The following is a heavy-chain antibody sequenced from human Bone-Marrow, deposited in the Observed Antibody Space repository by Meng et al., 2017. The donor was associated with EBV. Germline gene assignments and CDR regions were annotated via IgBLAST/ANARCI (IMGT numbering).Heavy chain of an antibody. CDR1: GGSFSGYY. J-gene: IGHJ4*02. CDR3: ARGDYGSGSYYSHVGVVY. Sequence: QVQLMQWGAGPLKPSGPLSLASAVYGGSFSGYYWNWIRQPPGKGLEWIGEINHSGSTNYNPSLKSRVTISVDTSKNQFSLKLSSVTAADTAVYCCARGDYGSGSYYSHVGVVYWGQGTLVTVSS. CDR2: INHSGST. V-gene: IGHV4-34*01. D-gene: IGHD3-10*01.